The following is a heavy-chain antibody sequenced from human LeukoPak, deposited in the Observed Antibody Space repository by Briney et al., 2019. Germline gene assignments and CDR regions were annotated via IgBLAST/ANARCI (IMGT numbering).Heavy chain of an antibody. CDR2: INAGNGNT. V-gene: IGHV1-3*03. CDR3: ARGGPNYDYVWGSYRPYYFDY. CDR1: GYTFTSYA. Sequence: ASVKVSCKASGYTFTSYAMHWVRQAPGQRLEWMGWINAGNGNTKYSQEFQGRVTITRDTSASTAYMELSSLRSEDMAVYYCARGGPNYDYVWGSYRPYYFDYWGQGTLVTVSS. J-gene: IGHJ4*02. D-gene: IGHD3-16*02.